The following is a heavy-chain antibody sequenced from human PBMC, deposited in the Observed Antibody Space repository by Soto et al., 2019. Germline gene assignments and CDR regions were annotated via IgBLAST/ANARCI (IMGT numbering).Heavy chain of an antibody. CDR3: ARQDTAMVTFDY. D-gene: IGHD5-18*01. CDR2: IYYSGST. CDR1: GGSISSSSYY. Sequence: SETLSLTCTVSGGSISSSSYYWGWIRQPPGKGLEWIGSIYYSGSTYYNPSLKSRVTISVDTSKNQFSLKLSSVTAADTAVYYCARQDTAMVTFDYWGQGTLVTVSS. J-gene: IGHJ4*02. V-gene: IGHV4-39*01.